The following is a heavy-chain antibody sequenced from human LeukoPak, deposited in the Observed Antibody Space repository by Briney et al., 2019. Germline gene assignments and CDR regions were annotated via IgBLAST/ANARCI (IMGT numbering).Heavy chain of an antibody. D-gene: IGHD2-2*01. Sequence: GGSLRLSCAASGFTFSSYEMNWVRQAPGTGLEWVSYISSSGSTIYYADSVKGRFTISRDNAKNSLYLQMNSLRAEDTAVYYCARAGGGYIVVVPAAFDYWGQGTLVTVSS. CDR2: ISSSGSTI. J-gene: IGHJ4*02. CDR1: GFTFSSYE. V-gene: IGHV3-48*03. CDR3: ARAGGGYIVVVPAAFDY.